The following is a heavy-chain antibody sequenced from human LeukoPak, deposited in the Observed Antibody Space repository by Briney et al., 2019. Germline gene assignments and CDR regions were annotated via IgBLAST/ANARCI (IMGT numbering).Heavy chain of an antibody. CDR2: ISSSSSYI. CDR3: ARDLMGYDILTGYYPRGFDY. J-gene: IGHJ4*02. Sequence: RGSLRLSCAASGFTFSSYSMNWVRQAPGKGLEWVSSISSSSSYIYYADSVKGRFTISRDNAKNSLYLQMNSLRAEDTAVYYCARDLMGYDILTGYYPRGFDYWGQGTLVTVSS. V-gene: IGHV3-21*01. CDR1: GFTFSSYS. D-gene: IGHD3-9*01.